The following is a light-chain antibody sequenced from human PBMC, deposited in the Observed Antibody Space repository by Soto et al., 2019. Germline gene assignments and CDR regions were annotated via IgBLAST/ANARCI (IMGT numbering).Light chain of an antibody. CDR1: QSVSSN. V-gene: IGKV3-15*01. J-gene: IGKJ2*01. Sequence: ELVMTQSPATLSVSPGERATLSCRASQSVSSNLAWYQQRPGQAPRLLIHGASTRATGISARFSGSGSGTEFTLTISSLQSEDVAVYYCQQYNDWPYTFGQGTKLGIK. CDR3: QQYNDWPYT. CDR2: GAS.